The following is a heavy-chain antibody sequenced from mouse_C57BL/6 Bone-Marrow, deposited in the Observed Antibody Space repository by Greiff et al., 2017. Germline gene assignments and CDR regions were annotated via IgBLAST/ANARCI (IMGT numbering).Heavy chain of an antibody. J-gene: IGHJ3*01. V-gene: IGHV1-81*01. Sequence: VQLQQSGAELARPGASVKLSCKASGYTFTSYGISWVKQRTGQGLEWIGEIYPRSGNTYYNEKFKGKATLTADKSSSTAYMELRSLTSEDSAVYFCARGAGRYYYGSGFAYWGQGTLVTVSA. CDR2: IYPRSGNT. CDR3: ARGAGRYYYGSGFAY. D-gene: IGHD1-1*01. CDR1: GYTFTSYG.